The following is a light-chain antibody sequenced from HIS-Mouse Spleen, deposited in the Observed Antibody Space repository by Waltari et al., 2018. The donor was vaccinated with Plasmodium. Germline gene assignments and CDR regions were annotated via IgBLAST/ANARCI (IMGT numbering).Light chain of an antibody. J-gene: IGLJ3*02. CDR3: YSTDSSGNHRV. V-gene: IGLV3-10*01. Sequence: SYELTQPPSESVSPGPTSRITCSGAALHKKSACWYQQKSGQAPVLVIYEDSKRPSGIPERFSGSSSGTMATLTISGAQVEDEADYYCYSTDSSGNHRVFGGGTKLTVL. CDR1: ALHKKS. CDR2: EDS.